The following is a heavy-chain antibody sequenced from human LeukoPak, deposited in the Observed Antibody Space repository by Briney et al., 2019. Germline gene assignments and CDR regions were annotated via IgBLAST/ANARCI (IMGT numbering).Heavy chain of an antibody. CDR1: GYTFTGYY. Sequence: ASVKVSCKASGYTFTGYYMHWVRQAPGQGLEWMGWINPNSGGTNYAQKFQGRVTMTRDTSISTAYMELSRLRSDDTAVYYCARRSFKVQGRYYFDYWGQGTLVTASS. V-gene: IGHV1-2*02. CDR3: ARRSFKVQGRYYFDY. J-gene: IGHJ4*02. D-gene: IGHD3-10*01. CDR2: INPNSGGT.